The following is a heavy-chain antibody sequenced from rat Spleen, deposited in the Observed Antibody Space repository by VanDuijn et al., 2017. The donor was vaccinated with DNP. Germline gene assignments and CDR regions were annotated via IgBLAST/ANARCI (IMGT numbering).Heavy chain of an antibody. CDR3: ATRGLGARWFAY. CDR1: GFTFSNYG. V-gene: IGHV5S13*01. Sequence: EVQLVESGGGLVQPGRSLKLSCAASGFTFSNYGMAWVRQAPTKGLEWVASISTGGGNTYYRDSVKGRFTISRDNAKNTQYLQMDSLRSEDTATYYCATRGLGARWFAYWGQGTLVTVSS. CDR2: ISTGGGNT. J-gene: IGHJ3*01. D-gene: IGHD5-1*01.